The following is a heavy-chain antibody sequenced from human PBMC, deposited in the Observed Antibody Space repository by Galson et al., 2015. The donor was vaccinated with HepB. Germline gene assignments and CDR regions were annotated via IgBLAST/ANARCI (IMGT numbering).Heavy chain of an antibody. Sequence: SLRLSCAASGFAFGNYGMHWVRQAPGKGLEWMALIWHNGAKKIYANSVRGRFSISRDNSKNILSLQMNNLGSEYTAIYYCAREARVAAPAAFDLWGPGILVTVSS. D-gene: IGHD6-13*01. J-gene: IGHJ5*02. CDR3: AREARVAAPAAFDL. CDR2: IWHNGAKK. CDR1: GFAFGNYG. V-gene: IGHV3-33*01.